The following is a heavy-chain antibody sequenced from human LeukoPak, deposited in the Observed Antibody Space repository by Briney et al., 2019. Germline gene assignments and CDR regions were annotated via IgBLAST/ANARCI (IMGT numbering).Heavy chain of an antibody. CDR1: GFTFSSYG. CDR3: ARAGDAFDL. V-gene: IGHV3-33*01. CDR2: VWYDGSDE. Sequence: GGSLRLSCAASGFTFSSYGMHWVRQAPGKGLEWVAVVWYDGSDEYYTDSVKGRFTIFRDNSKNTLYLQMNSLRAEDTAIYYCARAGDAFDLWGQGTMVTVSS. J-gene: IGHJ3*01.